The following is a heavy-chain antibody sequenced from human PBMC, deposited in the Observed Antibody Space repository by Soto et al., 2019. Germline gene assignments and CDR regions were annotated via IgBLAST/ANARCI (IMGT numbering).Heavy chain of an antibody. Sequence: ASVKVSCKASGYTFTSYYMQGVRQAPGQGLEWMGIINPSGGSTSYAQKFQGRVTMTRDTSTSTVYMELSSLRSEDTAVYYCARDREIGAAVQDYWGQGTLVTVSS. D-gene: IGHD6-13*01. CDR3: ARDREIGAAVQDY. CDR2: INPSGGST. V-gene: IGHV1-46*01. CDR1: GYTFTSYY. J-gene: IGHJ4*02.